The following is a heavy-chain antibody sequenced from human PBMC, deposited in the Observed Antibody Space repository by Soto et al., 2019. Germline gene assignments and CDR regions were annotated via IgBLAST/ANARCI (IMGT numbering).Heavy chain of an antibody. J-gene: IGHJ4*02. CDR1: GGSISSYY. CDR3: ARRYGYSFDY. Sequence: SATLSLACTVSGGSISSYYWSWIRQPPGKGLEWIGYIYYSGSTNYNPSLKSRVTISVDTSKNQFSPKLSSVTAADTAVYYCARRYGYSFDYWGQGTLVTVSS. D-gene: IGHD1-20*01. V-gene: IGHV4-59*08. CDR2: IYYSGST.